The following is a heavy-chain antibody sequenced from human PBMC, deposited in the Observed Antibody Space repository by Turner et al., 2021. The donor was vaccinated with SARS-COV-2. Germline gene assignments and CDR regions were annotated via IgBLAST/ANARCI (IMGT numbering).Heavy chain of an antibody. Sequence: QVQLQQSGPGLVKPSQTLSLTCVISGDSVSSNSAAWNWIRQSPSRGPEWLGRTYYRTRWDNDYAESVKGPINVNPDTSKNQFSLQLNSVTPEDTAVYYCGRSNSSPTFLIPLWGQGTLVTVSS. CDR1: GDSVSSNSAA. CDR3: GRSNSSPTFLIPL. CDR2: TYYRTRWDN. D-gene: IGHD2-21*01. J-gene: IGHJ4*02. V-gene: IGHV6-1*01.